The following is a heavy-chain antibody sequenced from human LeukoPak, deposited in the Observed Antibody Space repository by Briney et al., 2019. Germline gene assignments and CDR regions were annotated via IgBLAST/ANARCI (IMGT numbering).Heavy chain of an antibody. CDR2: ITSSSSYSSYI. D-gene: IGHD5-18*01. V-gene: IGHV3-21*01. CDR1: GFTFSSYN. Sequence: PGGSLRLSCAASGFTFSSYNMNWVRQAPGKGLEWVSSITSSSSYSSYIYYPDSVRGRFTISRDNAKNSLYLQMNSLRAEDTAVYYCARRIQLWYAYSWFDPWGQGTLVTVSS. CDR3: ARRIQLWYAYSWFDP. J-gene: IGHJ5*02.